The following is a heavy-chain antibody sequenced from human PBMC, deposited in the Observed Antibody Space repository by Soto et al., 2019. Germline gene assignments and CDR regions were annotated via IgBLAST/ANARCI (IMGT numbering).Heavy chain of an antibody. CDR2: IYYSGST. Sequence: QVQLQESGPGLVKPSETLSLTCTVSGGSVSSGSYYWSWIRQPPGKGLEWIGYIYYSGSTNYNPSLKSRVTISVDTSKNQFSLKLSSVTAADTAVYYCARDFGGDGYNSFDYWGQGTLVTVSS. CDR3: ARDFGGDGYNSFDY. CDR1: GGSVSSGSYY. V-gene: IGHV4-61*01. J-gene: IGHJ4*02. D-gene: IGHD5-12*01.